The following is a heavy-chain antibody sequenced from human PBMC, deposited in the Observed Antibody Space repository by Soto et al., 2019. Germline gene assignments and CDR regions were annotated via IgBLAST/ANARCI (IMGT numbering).Heavy chain of an antibody. J-gene: IGHJ4*02. V-gene: IGHV4-38-2*01. CDR1: GYSISSGYY. CDR3: ARASRDCSGLSCAWGGADY. D-gene: IGHD2-2*01. Sequence: SQAVSLTCVVSGYSISSGYYWGWIRQPPGKGLEWIRFIYHSGSTFYNPSLKSRGTMSVDTSKNQFSLKVNSVTAADTAVYYCARASRDCSGLSCAWGGADYWGQGTLVTVSS. CDR2: IYHSGST.